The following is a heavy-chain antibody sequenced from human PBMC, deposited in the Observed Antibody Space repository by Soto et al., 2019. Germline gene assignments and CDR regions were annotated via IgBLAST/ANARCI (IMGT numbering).Heavy chain of an antibody. J-gene: IGHJ6*03. CDR2: IYYSGST. CDR1: GGSISSGGYY. D-gene: IGHD2-2*01. Sequence: SETPSLTCTVSGGSISSGGYYWSWIQQHPGKGLEWIGYIYYSGSTYYNPSLKSRVTISVDTSKNQFSLKLSSVTAADTAVYYCAREARYCSSTSCYAYYYYMDVWGKGTTVTVSS. V-gene: IGHV4-31*03. CDR3: AREARYCSSTSCYAYYYYMDV.